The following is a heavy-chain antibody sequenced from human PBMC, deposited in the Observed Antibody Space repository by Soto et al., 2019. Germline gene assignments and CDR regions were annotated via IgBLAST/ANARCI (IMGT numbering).Heavy chain of an antibody. CDR2: IYRTGST. J-gene: IGHJ4*02. V-gene: IGHV4-4*02. Sequence: PSETLSLTCAVSGGSFTSNNWWTWVRQPPGQGLEWIGEIYRTGSTNYNLSLKSRVTISLDKSENQFSLKATSLTAADTAVYYCASRDPGTSVDYWGQGTLVTVSS. D-gene: IGHD1-7*01. CDR1: GGSFTSNNW. CDR3: ASRDPGTSVDY.